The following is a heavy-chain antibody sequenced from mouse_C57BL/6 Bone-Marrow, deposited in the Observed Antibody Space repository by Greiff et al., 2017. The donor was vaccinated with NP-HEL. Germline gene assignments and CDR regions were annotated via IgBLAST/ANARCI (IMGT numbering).Heavy chain of an antibody. CDR2: ISYDGSN. Sequence: EVKLMESGPGLVKPSQSLSLTCSVTGYSITSGYYWNWIRQFPGNKLEWMGYISYDGSNNYNPSLKNRISITRDTSKNQFFLKLNSVTTEDTATYYCARETVVDYYAMDYWGQGTSVTVSS. CDR1: GYSITSGYY. D-gene: IGHD1-1*01. CDR3: ARETVVDYYAMDY. V-gene: IGHV3-6*01. J-gene: IGHJ4*01.